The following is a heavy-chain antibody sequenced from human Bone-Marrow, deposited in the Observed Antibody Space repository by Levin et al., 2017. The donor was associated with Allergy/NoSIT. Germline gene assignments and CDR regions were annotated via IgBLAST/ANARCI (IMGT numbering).Heavy chain of an antibody. CDR3: ARGYYGAETHIDC. Sequence: SETLSLTCSVSGDSIGRYYWSWIRQPPGKGLEWIGYLYYSDKVKYNPSLESRVTISVDTSKNQVSLKMTSVSTADTAVYYCARGYYGAETHIDCWGRGALVAVSS. D-gene: IGHD3-10*01. V-gene: IGHV4-59*01. J-gene: IGHJ4*02. CDR1: GDSIGRYY. CDR2: LYYSDKV.